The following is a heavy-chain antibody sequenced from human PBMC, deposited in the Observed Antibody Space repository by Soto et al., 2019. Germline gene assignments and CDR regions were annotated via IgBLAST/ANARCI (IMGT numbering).Heavy chain of an antibody. J-gene: IGHJ6*02. CDR3: AREKTSYGMDV. Sequence: QVQLVQSGAEVKKPGASVKVSCKASGYTFTSYDINWVRQATGQGLEWMGWMNPNSGNPGYAQKFQGRVTMTRNTSIRTAYMELRSLRSEETAVYYCAREKTSYGMDVWGQGTTVTVSS. CDR1: GYTFTSYD. CDR2: MNPNSGNP. V-gene: IGHV1-8*01.